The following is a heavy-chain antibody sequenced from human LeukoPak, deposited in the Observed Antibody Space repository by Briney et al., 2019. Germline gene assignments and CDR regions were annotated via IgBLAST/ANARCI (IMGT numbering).Heavy chain of an antibody. J-gene: IGHJ4*02. CDR3: ARDHYGDYGFDY. D-gene: IGHD4-17*01. CDR2: IVTSSSYI. CDR1: GFTFSSYT. Sequence: GGSLRLSCAASGFTFSSYTMNWVRQAPGKGLEWVSSIVTSSSYIYYADSVKGRFTISRDNAKNSLYLQMNSLRAEDTAVYFCARDHYGDYGFDYWGQGTLVTVSS. V-gene: IGHV3-21*01.